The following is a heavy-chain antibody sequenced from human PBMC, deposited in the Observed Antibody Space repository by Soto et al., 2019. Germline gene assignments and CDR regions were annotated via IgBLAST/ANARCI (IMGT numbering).Heavy chain of an antibody. CDR3: ARETAWGATPPFRY. D-gene: IGHD3-16*01. Sequence: GGSLRLSCAASGFTFSSYAMHWVRRAPGKGLEWVAVISYDGSNKYYADSVKGRFTISRDNSKNTLYLQMNSLRAEDTAVYYCARETAWGATPPFRYWGQGTLVTVSS. CDR1: GFTFSSYA. CDR2: ISYDGSNK. V-gene: IGHV3-30-3*01. J-gene: IGHJ4*02.